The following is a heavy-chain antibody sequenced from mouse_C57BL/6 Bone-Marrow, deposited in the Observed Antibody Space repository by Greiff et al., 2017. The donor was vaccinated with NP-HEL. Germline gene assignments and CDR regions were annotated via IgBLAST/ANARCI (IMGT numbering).Heavy chain of an antibody. Sequence: QVHVKQSGAELVRPGTSVKMSCKASGYTFTNYWIGWAKQRPGHGLEWIGDIYPGGGYTNYNEKFKGKATLTADKSSSTAYMQFSSLTSEDSAIYYCARSSFYYYGSGGFDVWGTGTTVTVSS. V-gene: IGHV1-63*01. CDR2: IYPGGGYT. J-gene: IGHJ1*03. D-gene: IGHD1-1*01. CDR1: GYTFTNYW. CDR3: ARSSFYYYGSGGFDV.